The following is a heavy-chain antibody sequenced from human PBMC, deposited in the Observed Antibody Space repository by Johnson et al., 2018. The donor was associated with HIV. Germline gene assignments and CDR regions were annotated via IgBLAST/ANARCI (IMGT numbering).Heavy chain of an antibody. V-gene: IGHV3-30-3*01. CDR2: ISYDGSNK. J-gene: IGHJ3*02. CDR1: GFTFSSYA. Sequence: QVQLVESGGGVVQPGRSLRLSCAASGFTFSSYAMHWVRQAPGKGLEWVAVISYDGSNKYYADSVKGRFPISRDNSKNTLYLQMNSLRAEDTAVYYCAREESIVVVIAIQAFDIWGQGTMVTVSS. D-gene: IGHD2-21*01. CDR3: AREESIVVVIAIQAFDI.